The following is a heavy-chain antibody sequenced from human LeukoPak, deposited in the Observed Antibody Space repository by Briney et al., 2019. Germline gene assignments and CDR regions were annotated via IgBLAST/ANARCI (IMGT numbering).Heavy chain of an antibody. CDR3: AREVSNWNYNWFDP. CDR2: INSDGSST. J-gene: IGHJ5*02. CDR1: GFTFSSYS. Sequence: PGGSLRLSCAASGFTFSSYSMNWVRQAPGKGLVWVSRINSDGSSTSYADSVKGRFTISRDNAKNTLYLQMNSLRAEDTAVYYCAREVSNWNYNWFDPWGQGTLVTVSS. D-gene: IGHD1-7*01. V-gene: IGHV3-74*01.